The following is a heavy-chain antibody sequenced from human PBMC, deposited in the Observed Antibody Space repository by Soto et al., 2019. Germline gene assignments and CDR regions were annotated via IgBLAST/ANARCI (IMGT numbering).Heavy chain of an antibody. Sequence: PSVKVSCKASGGTFSSYAISWVRQAPGQGLEWMGGIIPIFGTANYAQKFQGRVTITADESTSTAYMELSSLRSEDTAVYYCARDDIVGATTGYYYYYYGMDVWGQGTTVTVS. V-gene: IGHV1-69*13. CDR3: ARDDIVGATTGYYYYYYGMDV. J-gene: IGHJ6*02. CDR1: GGTFSSYA. CDR2: IIPIFGTA. D-gene: IGHD1-26*01.